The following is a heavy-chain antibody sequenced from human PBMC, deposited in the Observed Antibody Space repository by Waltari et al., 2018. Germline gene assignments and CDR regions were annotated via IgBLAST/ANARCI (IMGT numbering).Heavy chain of an antibody. CDR3: VRLEDCTGPGGNCYSGDSFAMDV. J-gene: IGHJ6*02. CDR1: GGLFWVYS. D-gene: IGHD2-8*02. CDR2: IKHKGKI. V-gene: IGHV4-34*02. Sequence: QVQLQQWGAGLLQPSETLSLPRHVYGGLFWVYSWGGFRHPPGKGLGWIGEIKHKGKINRNPSLRSRVTMLVETSKSQLSLKINSVTAADTAVYYCVRLEDCTGPGGNCYSGDSFAMDVWGQGTTVTVSS.